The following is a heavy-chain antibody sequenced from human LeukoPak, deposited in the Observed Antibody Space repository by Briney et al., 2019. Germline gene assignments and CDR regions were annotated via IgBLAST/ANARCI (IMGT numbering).Heavy chain of an antibody. CDR3: AREDYYGDYYFHY. V-gene: IGHV4-4*02. CDR1: GGSISSSNW. J-gene: IGHJ4*02. D-gene: IGHD2-21*02. Sequence: SGTLSLTCAVSGGSISSSNWWSWVRQPPGKGLEWIGEIYHSGSTNYNPSLKSRVTISVDKSKNQFSLKLSSVTAADTAVYYCAREDYYGDYYFHYWGQGTLVTVSS. CDR2: IYHSGST.